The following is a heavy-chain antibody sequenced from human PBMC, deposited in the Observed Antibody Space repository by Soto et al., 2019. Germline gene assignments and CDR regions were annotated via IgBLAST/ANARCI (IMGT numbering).Heavy chain of an antibody. CDR3: ARAPSGEFDS. Sequence: GGSLRLSCAASGFTFCTYWIPSVRQATGKGLVWVSRINTDGSKTTYADSVKGRYTIPRDNAKNTLYLQMNSLRVEDTAVYYCARAPSGEFDSWGQGTLVTVSS. V-gene: IGHV3-74*01. CDR2: INTDGSKT. J-gene: IGHJ4*02. CDR1: GFTFCTYW.